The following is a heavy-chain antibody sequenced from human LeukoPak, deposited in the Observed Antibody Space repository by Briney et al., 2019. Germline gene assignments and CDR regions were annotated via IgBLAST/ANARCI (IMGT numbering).Heavy chain of an antibody. CDR1: GYTFTRYG. D-gene: IGHD2-15*01. CDR3: ARDFFHGHCAGLSCFLLDY. J-gene: IGHJ4*02. CDR2: ISANNGDT. Sequence: ASVKVSCKASGYTFTRYGISWLRQAPGQGLEWMGWISANNGDTNSAQKFQDRVTTTTDTSTSTAYMELRSLRSDDTAVYYCARDFFHGHCAGLSCFLLDYWGQGSLVTVSS. V-gene: IGHV1-18*01.